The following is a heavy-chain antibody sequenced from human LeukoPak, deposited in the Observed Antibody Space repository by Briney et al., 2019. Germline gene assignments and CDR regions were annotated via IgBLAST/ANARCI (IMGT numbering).Heavy chain of an antibody. CDR2: IYTSGST. CDR3: ARDGEIAAAGTGYFDY. Sequence: SETLSLTCTVSGGSISSYYWSWIRQPAGKGLEWIGRIYTSGSTNYNPSLKSRVTMSVDTSKNQFSLKLSSVTAADTAVYYCARDGEIAAAGTGYFDYWGQGTLVTVSS. D-gene: IGHD6-13*01. CDR1: GGSISSYY. J-gene: IGHJ4*02. V-gene: IGHV4-4*07.